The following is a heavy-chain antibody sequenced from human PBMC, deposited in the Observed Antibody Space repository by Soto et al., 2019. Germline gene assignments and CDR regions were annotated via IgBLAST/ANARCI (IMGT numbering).Heavy chain of an antibody. CDR3: ARESLAYCGGDCSSPYYYYGMHV. CDR2: IYYSGST. V-gene: IGHV4-59*01. CDR1: GGSISSYY. J-gene: IGHJ6*02. Sequence: SETLSLTCIVSGGSISSYYWSWIRQPPGKGLEWIGYIYYSGSTNYNPSPKSRVTISVDTSKNQFSLKLSSVTAADTAVYYCARESLAYCGGDCSSPYYYYGMHVSGQGTTVT. D-gene: IGHD2-21*02.